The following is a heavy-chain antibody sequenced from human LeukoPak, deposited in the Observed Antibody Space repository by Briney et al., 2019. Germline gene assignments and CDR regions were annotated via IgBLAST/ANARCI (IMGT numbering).Heavy chain of an antibody. V-gene: IGHV4-38-2*02. CDR1: GYSISSGYY. J-gene: IGHJ4*02. CDR2: IYHSGST. CDR3: TRHPGGNAAHRFDY. D-gene: IGHD4-23*01. Sequence: SETLSLTCTVSGYSISSGYYWGWIRQPPGKGLEWIGSIYHSGSTYYNPSLKSRVTISVDTSKNQFSLNLNSVTAADTAVYYCTRHPGGNAAHRFDYWGQGFLVTVSS.